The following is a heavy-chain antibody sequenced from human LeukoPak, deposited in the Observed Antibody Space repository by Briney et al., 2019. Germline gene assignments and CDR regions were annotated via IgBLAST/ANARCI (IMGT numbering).Heavy chain of an antibody. CDR2: ISGSGGST. Sequence: PGGSLRLSCAASGFXFSSYAMSWVRQAPGKGLEWVSDISGSGGSTYYPDSAKGRFTISRDNSKNTLYLQMDTLGAEDTAVYYCAKVRETSGFYRYFDYWGQGTLVSVSS. CDR1: GFXFSSYA. V-gene: IGHV3-23*01. D-gene: IGHD3-22*01. CDR3: AKVRETSGFYRYFDY. J-gene: IGHJ4*02.